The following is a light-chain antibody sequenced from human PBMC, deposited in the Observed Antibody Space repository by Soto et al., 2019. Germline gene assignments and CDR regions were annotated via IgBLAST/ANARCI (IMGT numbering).Light chain of an antibody. CDR3: SSYTAYTTLWV. CDR1: SSDVGGYNY. V-gene: IGLV2-14*01. CDR2: EVS. Sequence: QSALTQPASVSGSPGQSITISCTGTSSDVGGYNYVSWYQQYPGKAPKLMIYEVSNRPSGVSNRFSGSKSGNTASLTISGLQAEDEADYYCSSYTAYTTLWVFGGGTKLTVL. J-gene: IGLJ3*02.